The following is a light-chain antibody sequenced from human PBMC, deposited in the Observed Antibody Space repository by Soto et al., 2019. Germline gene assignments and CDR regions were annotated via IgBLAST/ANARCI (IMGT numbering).Light chain of an antibody. CDR2: EVS. CDR1: SSDVGGYNY. J-gene: IGLJ1*01. Sequence: QSVLTHPPSASVSPGESVTISCTGTSSDVGGYNYVSWYQQHPGKAPKLMIHEVSKRPSGVPDRFSGSKSGNTASLTVSGLQAEDEADYYCSSFAGNNIHVFGTGTKVTVL. CDR3: SSFAGNNIHV. V-gene: IGLV2-8*01.